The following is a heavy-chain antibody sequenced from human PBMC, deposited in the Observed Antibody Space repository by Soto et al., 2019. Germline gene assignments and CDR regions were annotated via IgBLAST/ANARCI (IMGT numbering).Heavy chain of an antibody. CDR1: GGTFSSYA. CDR3: ASTAYYYDSSGWFFDY. D-gene: IGHD3-22*01. Sequence: SVKVSCKASGGTFSSYAISWVRQAPGQGLEWMGGIIPIFGTANYAQKFQGRVTITADKSTSTAYMELSSLRSEDTAVYYCASTAYYYDSSGWFFDYWGQGTLVTVSS. V-gene: IGHV1-69*06. J-gene: IGHJ4*02. CDR2: IIPIFGTA.